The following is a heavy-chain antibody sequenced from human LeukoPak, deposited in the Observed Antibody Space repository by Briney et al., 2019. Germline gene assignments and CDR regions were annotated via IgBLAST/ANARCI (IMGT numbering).Heavy chain of an antibody. Sequence: GGSLRLSCAASGFTFSSYAMSWVRQAPGKGLEWVSAISGSGGSTYYADSVKGRFIISRDNSKNTLYLQMNSLRAEDTAVYYRAKLAIGVDYYYGMDVWGQGTTVTVSS. CDR3: AKLAIGVDYYYGMDV. CDR1: GFTFSSYA. CDR2: ISGSGGST. D-gene: IGHD3-10*01. J-gene: IGHJ6*02. V-gene: IGHV3-23*01.